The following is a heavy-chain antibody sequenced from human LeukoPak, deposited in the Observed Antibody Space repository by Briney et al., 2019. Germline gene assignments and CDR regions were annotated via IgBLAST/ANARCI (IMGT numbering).Heavy chain of an antibody. J-gene: IGHJ5*02. CDR1: GFPLSDYW. Sequence: GGSLRLSCAASGFPLSDYWMSWVRQAPGKGLEWVANIKQDGGEIYYVDSVKGRFTISRDNAKNSLYLQMSSLRAEDTAVYSCARGYSASPNWFDPWGRGTLVTVSS. D-gene: IGHD5-12*01. CDR3: ARGYSASPNWFDP. CDR2: IKQDGGEI. V-gene: IGHV3-7*01.